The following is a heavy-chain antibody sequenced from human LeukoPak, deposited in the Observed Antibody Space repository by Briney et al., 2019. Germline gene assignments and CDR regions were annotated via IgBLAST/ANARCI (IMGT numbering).Heavy chain of an antibody. CDR2: ISSSGSTT. V-gene: IGHV3-48*03. CDR1: GFTFSSYE. J-gene: IGHJ4*02. CDR3: ARVGWLVRQYFDY. Sequence: GGSLRLSCAASGFTFSSYEMNWVRQAPGKGLEWVSYISSSGSTTYYADSVKGRFTISRDNAKNSLYLQMNSLRAEDTAVYYCARVGWLVRQYFDYWGQGTLVTVSS. D-gene: IGHD6-19*01.